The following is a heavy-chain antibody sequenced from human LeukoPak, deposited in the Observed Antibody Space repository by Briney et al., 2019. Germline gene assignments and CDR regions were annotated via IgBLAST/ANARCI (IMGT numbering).Heavy chain of an antibody. V-gene: IGHV5-10-1*01. Sequence: GESLKIFCKGSGYSFISYWSSWVRQMPGKSLEGMGRIDPSDSYTNYSPSFQGHVTISADKSISTAYLQWSSLKAADTAMYYCSRHEVVVAADSLFDPWGQGTLVTVSS. CDR1: GYSFISYW. D-gene: IGHD2-15*01. CDR2: IDPSDSYT. CDR3: SRHEVVVAADSLFDP. J-gene: IGHJ5*02.